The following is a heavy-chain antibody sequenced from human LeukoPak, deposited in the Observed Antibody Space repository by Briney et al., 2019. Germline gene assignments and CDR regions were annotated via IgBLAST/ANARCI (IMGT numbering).Heavy chain of an antibody. V-gene: IGHV1-69*13. CDR1: GYTFTSYD. CDR2: IIPIFGTA. Sequence: ASVKVSCKASGYTFTSYDINWVRQATGRGLEWMGGIIPIFGTANYAQKFQGRVTITADESTSTAYMELTSLRSEDTAVYYCARSAADHAFDIWGQGTMVTVSS. CDR3: ARSAADHAFDI. D-gene: IGHD6-13*01. J-gene: IGHJ3*02.